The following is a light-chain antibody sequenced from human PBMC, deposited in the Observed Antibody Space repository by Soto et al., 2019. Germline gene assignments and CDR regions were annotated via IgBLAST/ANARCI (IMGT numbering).Light chain of an antibody. CDR1: QGIXDT. CDR2: GAS. J-gene: IGKJ1*01. CDR3: QQYKNGPWT. Sequence: IVVTQCPATLSVSPGGRATLSCRASQGIXDTFVWYQQKPGQAPRILXHGASTMAPGCPARFSGSGSATDFTLTISSLQSEDFAVYYCQQYKNGPWTFGQGTKVDIK. V-gene: IGKV3-15*01.